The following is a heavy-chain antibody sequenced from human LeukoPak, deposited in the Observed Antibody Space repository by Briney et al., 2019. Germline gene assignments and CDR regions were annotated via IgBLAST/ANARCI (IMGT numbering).Heavy chain of an antibody. D-gene: IGHD3-16*01. V-gene: IGHV3-7*01. J-gene: IGHJ4*02. CDR3: ARESTGESPGH. Sequence: PGGSLRLSCAASGFTLNSYWMSWVRQAPGKGLEWVANIERDGSEKNYVDSVKGRFTISRDNAKTSLYLQMDSLRVDDTAIYYCARESTGESPGHWGQGTLVTVSS. CDR1: GFTLNSYW. CDR2: IERDGSEK.